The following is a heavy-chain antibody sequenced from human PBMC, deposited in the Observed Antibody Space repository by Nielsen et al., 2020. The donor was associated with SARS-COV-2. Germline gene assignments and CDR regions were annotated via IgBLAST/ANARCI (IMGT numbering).Heavy chain of an antibody. D-gene: IGHD2-2*01. CDR1: GFTFSSYG. CDR2: IWYDGSNK. CDR3: AKDHCSSTSCYGYYYGMDV. V-gene: IGHV3-33*06. J-gene: IGHJ6*02. Sequence: GESLKISCAASGFTFSSYGMHWVRQAPGKGLEWVAVIWYDGSNKYYADSVKGRFTISRDNSKNTLYLQMNSLRAEDTAVYFCAKDHCSSTSCYGYYYGMDVWGQGTTVTVSS.